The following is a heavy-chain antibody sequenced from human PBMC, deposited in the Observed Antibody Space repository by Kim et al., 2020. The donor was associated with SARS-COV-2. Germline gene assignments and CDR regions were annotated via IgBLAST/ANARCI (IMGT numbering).Heavy chain of an antibody. D-gene: IGHD3-10*01. CDR3: ARVRSPLWFGEPPAFDI. CDR1: GYTFTSYA. J-gene: IGHJ3*02. V-gene: IGHV7-4-1*02. CDR2: INTNTGNP. Sequence: ASVKVSCKASGYTFTSYAMNWVRQAPGQGLEWMGWINTNTGNPTYAQGFTGRFVFSLDTSVSTAYLQISSLKAEDTAVYYCARVRSPLWFGEPPAFDIWGQGTMVTVSS.